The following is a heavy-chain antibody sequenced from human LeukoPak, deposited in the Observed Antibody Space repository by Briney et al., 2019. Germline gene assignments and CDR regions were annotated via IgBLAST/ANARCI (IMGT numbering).Heavy chain of an antibody. CDR2: IWYDGSNK. CDR1: GFTFSSYG. V-gene: IGHV3-33*01. J-gene: IGHJ6*03. D-gene: IGHD1-14*01. CDR3: ARGTTVYYYYYYMDV. Sequence: TGGSLRLPCAASGFTFSSYGMHWVRQAPGKGLEWVAVIWYDGSNKYYADSVKGRFTISRDNSKNTLYLQMNSLRAEDTAVYYCARGTTVYYYYYYMDVWGKGTTVTVSS.